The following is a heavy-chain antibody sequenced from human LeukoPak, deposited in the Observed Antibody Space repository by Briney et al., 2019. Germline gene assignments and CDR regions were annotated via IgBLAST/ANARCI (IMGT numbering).Heavy chain of an antibody. Sequence: GGSLRLSCAASGFTFSSYWMTWVRQAPGKGLEWVANIKPDGSQIYYVDSVKGRFTISRDNAKNSLYLQMNSLRAEDTAVYYCARARYGSGTDYYYYMDVWGKGTTVTISS. J-gene: IGHJ6*03. D-gene: IGHD3-10*01. V-gene: IGHV3-7*01. CDR1: GFTFSSYW. CDR2: IKPDGSQI. CDR3: ARARYGSGTDYYYYMDV.